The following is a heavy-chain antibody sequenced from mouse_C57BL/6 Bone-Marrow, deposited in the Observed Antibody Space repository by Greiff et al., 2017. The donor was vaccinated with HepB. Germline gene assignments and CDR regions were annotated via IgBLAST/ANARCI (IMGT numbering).Heavy chain of an antibody. Sequence: QVQLKESGAELVKPGASVKISCKASGYAFSSYWLNWVKQRPGKGLEWIGQIYPGDGDTNYNGKFKGKATLTADKSSSTAYMQLSSLTSEDSAVYFCASYDYDAWFAYWGQGTLVTVSA. V-gene: IGHV1-80*01. CDR1: GYAFSSYW. J-gene: IGHJ3*01. D-gene: IGHD2-4*01. CDR2: IYPGDGDT. CDR3: ASYDYDAWFAY.